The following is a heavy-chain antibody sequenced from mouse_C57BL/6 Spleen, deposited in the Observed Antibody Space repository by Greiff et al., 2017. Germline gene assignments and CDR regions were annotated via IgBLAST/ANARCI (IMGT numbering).Heavy chain of an antibody. Sequence: QVQLKESGPELVKPGASVKISCKASGYAFSSSWMNWVKQRPGKGLEWIGRIYPGDGDTNYNGKFKGKATLTADKSSSTAYMQLSSLTSEDSAVYFCARDHYGSSFDYWGQGTTLTVSS. CDR1: GYAFSSSW. D-gene: IGHD1-1*01. V-gene: IGHV1-82*01. CDR2: IYPGDGDT. J-gene: IGHJ2*01. CDR3: ARDHYGSSFDY.